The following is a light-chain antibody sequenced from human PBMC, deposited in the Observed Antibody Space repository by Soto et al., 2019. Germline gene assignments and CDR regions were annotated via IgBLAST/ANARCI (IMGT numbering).Light chain of an antibody. CDR3: QQYGGSPRT. Sequence: EIVLTQSPGSRSWSPLEIAGLSVMASQSVSSSSLAWYQQKRGQATRLLIHDASSRATGIPDRFSGSGSGTDFTLTISRLEPEDFAVYYCQQYGGSPRTFGQGTKVDIK. V-gene: IGKV3-20*01. J-gene: IGKJ1*01. CDR2: DAS. CDR1: QSVSSSS.